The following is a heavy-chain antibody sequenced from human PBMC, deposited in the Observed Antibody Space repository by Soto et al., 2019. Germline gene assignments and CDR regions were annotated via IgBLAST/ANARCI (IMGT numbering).Heavy chain of an antibody. J-gene: IGHJ4*02. V-gene: IGHV3-11*01. CDR1: GFTFSDYN. Sequence: QVQLVESGGGLVTPGGSMRLSCAASGFTFSDYNMNWIRQAPGKGLEWVSYISSSGSSTIYQADSVKGRFTISRDNAKNSLYLQMNSLRAEDTAVYYCARVGSSGSFDYWGQGTLVTVSS. CDR3: ARVGSSGSFDY. CDR2: ISSSGSSTI. D-gene: IGHD6-6*01.